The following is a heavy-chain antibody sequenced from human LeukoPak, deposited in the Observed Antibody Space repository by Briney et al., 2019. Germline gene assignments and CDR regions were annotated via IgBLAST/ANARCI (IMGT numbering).Heavy chain of an antibody. Sequence: GGSRRPPCEAPGSPSGFFAMSCLRHPQGKGLKWVPLINVNSGTRSYAASVRGRFTISRDNSKNTVYLQLNTLRAEDTAVYYCAKPISGGLAVTADWFDPWGQGTLVVVSS. V-gene: IGHV3-23*01. J-gene: IGHJ5*01. CDR1: GSPSGFFA. CDR3: AKPISGGLAVTADWFDP. CDR2: INVNSGTR. D-gene: IGHD6-19*01.